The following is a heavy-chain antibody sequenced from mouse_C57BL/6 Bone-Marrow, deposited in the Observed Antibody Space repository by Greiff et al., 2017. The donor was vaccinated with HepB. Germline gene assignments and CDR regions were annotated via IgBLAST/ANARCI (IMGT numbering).Heavy chain of an antibody. Sequence: VQLQESGAELARPGASVKLSCKASGYTFTSYGISWVKQRTGQGLEWIGEIYPRSGNTYYNEKFKGKATLTADKSSSTAYMELRSLTSEDSAVYFCAREAFTTVVAFDYWGQGTTLTVSS. CDR2: IYPRSGNT. J-gene: IGHJ2*01. CDR3: AREAFTTVVAFDY. CDR1: GYTFTSYG. V-gene: IGHV1-81*01. D-gene: IGHD1-1*01.